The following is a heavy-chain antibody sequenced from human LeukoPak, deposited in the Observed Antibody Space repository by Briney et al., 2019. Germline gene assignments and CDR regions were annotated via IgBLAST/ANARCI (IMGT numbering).Heavy chain of an antibody. CDR1: GGSISSYY. V-gene: IGHV4-59*01. CDR3: AREAGYSYGSHYFDY. Sequence: SETLSLTCTVSGGSISSYYWSWIRQPPGKGLEWIGYIYYSGSTNYNPSLKSRVTISVDTSKNQSSLKLSSVTAADTAVYYCAREAGYSYGSHYFDYWGQGTLVTVSS. D-gene: IGHD5-18*01. CDR2: IYYSGST. J-gene: IGHJ4*02.